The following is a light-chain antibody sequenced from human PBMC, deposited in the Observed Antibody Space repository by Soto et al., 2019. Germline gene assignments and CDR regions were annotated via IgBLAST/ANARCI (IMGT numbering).Light chain of an antibody. Sequence: QSVLTQPPSASGTPGQRVTISCSGSGSNIGSNYVYWYQQLQGTAPKLLIHCNNQRPSGGHGRFSGSKPGTTAPLAISGLRSEDEADYHCAAWDDSLSGSYVVFGGGTKVTVL. CDR2: CNN. J-gene: IGLJ2*01. CDR1: GSNIGSNY. CDR3: AAWDDSLSGSYVV. V-gene: IGLV1-47*02.